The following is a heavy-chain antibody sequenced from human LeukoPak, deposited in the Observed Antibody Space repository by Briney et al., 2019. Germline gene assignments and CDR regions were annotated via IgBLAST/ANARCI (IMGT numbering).Heavy chain of an antibody. V-gene: IGHV4-59*01. CDR1: GGSISSYY. J-gene: IGHJ4*02. CDR2: IYNSGNT. CDR3: ARYRGTYGYYFDY. D-gene: IGHD5-24*01. Sequence: SETLSLTYSVSGGSISSYYWSWIRQSPENGLEWIGYIYNSGNTNYNLFLKSRVTISADTSKNQFSLKLTSVTAADTAVYCARYRGTYGYYFDYWGQGKLVIVSS.